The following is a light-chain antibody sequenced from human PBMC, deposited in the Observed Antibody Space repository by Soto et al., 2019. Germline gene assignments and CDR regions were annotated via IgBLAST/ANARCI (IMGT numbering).Light chain of an antibody. CDR3: SSYTSSSTDYV. Sequence: QSALTQPASVSGSPGQSITISCTGTSSDVGAYNYVSWYQHHPGKAPKLMIYDVSNRPSGVSNRFSGSKSGNTASLTISGLQAEDEADYYCSSYTSSSTDYVFGTGTKLTVL. J-gene: IGLJ1*01. CDR2: DVS. V-gene: IGLV2-14*03. CDR1: SSDVGAYNY.